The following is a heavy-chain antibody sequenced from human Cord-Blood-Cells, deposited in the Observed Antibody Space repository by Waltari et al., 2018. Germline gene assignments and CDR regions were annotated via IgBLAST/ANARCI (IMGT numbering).Heavy chain of an antibody. V-gene: IGHV1-69*09. J-gene: IGHJ4*02. Sequence: QVKLVQSGAEVKKPGSSVKVSCKASGGTFTSYAIRWVRQAPGQGLEWMGRIIPILGIANYAQKFQGRVTITADKSTSTAYMELSSLRSEDTAVYYCASTSQLGNFDYWGQGTLVTVSS. CDR3: ASTSQLGNFDY. CDR2: IIPILGIA. CDR1: GGTFTSYA. D-gene: IGHD7-27*01.